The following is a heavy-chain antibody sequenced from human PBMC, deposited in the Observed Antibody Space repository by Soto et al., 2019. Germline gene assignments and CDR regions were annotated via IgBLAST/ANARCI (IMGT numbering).Heavy chain of an antibody. V-gene: IGHV1-3*01. Sequence: QVQLVQSGAEVKKPGASVKVSCKASGYTFTSYAMHWVRQAPGQRLEWMGWINAGNGNTKYSQKFQGRVTITRDTSASTAYMELSSLRSEDTAVYYCAGLRFLEWLRRDDAFDIWGQGTMVTVSS. J-gene: IGHJ3*02. D-gene: IGHD3-3*01. CDR1: GYTFTSYA. CDR3: AGLRFLEWLRRDDAFDI. CDR2: INAGNGNT.